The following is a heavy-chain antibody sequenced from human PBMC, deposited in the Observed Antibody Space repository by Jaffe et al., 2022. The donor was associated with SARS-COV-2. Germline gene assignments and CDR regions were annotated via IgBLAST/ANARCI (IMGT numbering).Heavy chain of an antibody. CDR2: VSGSGVVT. D-gene: IGHD3-22*01. V-gene: IGHV3-23*01. CDR3: AKDLRITVTVLLSLSFDF. CDR1: GFTFSSHA. Sequence: EVQLLESGGGLVQPGGSLRLSCAISGFTFSSHAMSWVRQTPGKGLEWVSGVSGSGVVTEYADSVKGRFTISRDNSKNTLYLQMNNLRVEDTATYFCAKDLRITVTVLLSLSFDFWGRGTLVTVSS. J-gene: IGHJ4*02.